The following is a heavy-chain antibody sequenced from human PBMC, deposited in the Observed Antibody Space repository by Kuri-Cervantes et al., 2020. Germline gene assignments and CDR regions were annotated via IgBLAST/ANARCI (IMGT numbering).Heavy chain of an antibody. D-gene: IGHD3-22*01. Sequence: SETLSLTCSVSGGSLDYYYWSWIRQSPGKGLQWIGSIYHSGNTYHNPSLKRRVTISVDTSKNQFSLKLSSVTAADTAVYCCALDYDSYSTTPIWGRGTLVTVSS. V-gene: IGHV4-59*04. CDR2: IYHSGNT. CDR3: ALDYDSYSTTPI. CDR1: GGSLDYYY. J-gene: IGHJ2*01.